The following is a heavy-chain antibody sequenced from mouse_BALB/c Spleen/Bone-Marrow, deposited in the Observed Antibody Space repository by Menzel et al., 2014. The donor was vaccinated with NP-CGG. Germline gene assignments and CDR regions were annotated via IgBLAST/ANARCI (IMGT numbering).Heavy chain of an antibody. CDR1: GFTFSSYI. Sequence: LQQSGGGLVQPGGSLKLSCAASGFTFSSYIMSWVRQTPEKRLEWVAYISNGGGSTHYPDTVKGRFTISRDNAKNTLYLQMSSLKSEDTAMYYCARHPIYYYGSSWGNYAMDYWGQGTSVTVSS. D-gene: IGHD1-1*01. V-gene: IGHV5-12-2*01. CDR2: ISNGGGST. CDR3: ARHPIYYYGSSWGNYAMDY. J-gene: IGHJ4*01.